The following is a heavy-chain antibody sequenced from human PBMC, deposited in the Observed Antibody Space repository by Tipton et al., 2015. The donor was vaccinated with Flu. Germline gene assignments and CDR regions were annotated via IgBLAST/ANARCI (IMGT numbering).Heavy chain of an antibody. CDR3: AHTRYYYSGVGYVLAL. V-gene: IGHV2-5*02. CDR2: IYWDDDK. CDR1: GFSLDTHGVG. J-gene: IGHJ4*02. Sequence: LVKPTQTLTLTCTFSGFSLDTHGVGVGWIRQPPGEALEWLALIYWDDDKRYSPSLKNRLSITKDSSKNQVDHIRNNTSPEDTATYYCAHTRYYYSGVGYVLALWGQPTLVPVSS. D-gene: IGHD5-12*01.